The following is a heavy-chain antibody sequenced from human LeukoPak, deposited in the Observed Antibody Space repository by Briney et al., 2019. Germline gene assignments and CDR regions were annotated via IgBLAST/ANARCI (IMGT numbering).Heavy chain of an antibody. V-gene: IGHV1-2*02. D-gene: IGHD3-3*01. J-gene: IGHJ4*02. Sequence: ASVKVSCKASGYTFTGYYMHWVRQAPGQGLEWMGWINPNSGGTNYAQKFQGRVTMTRDTSISTAYMELSRLRSDDTAVCYCARTASITIFGVPFPGYWGQGTLVTVSS. CDR2: INPNSGGT. CDR1: GYTFTGYY. CDR3: ARTASITIFGVPFPGY.